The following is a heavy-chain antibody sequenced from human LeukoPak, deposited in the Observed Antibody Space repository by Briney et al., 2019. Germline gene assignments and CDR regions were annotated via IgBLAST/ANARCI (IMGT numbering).Heavy chain of an antibody. D-gene: IGHD3-10*01. Sequence: SETLSLTCSVSGGSIRSYYWSWIRQPPGKGLEWIGYIYYSGSTNYNPSLKSRVTMSVDTSKNQFSLNLRSMTAADTALYYCARGAYFGSGNVFDLWGQGTMVTVSS. CDR2: IYYSGST. CDR3: ARGAYFGSGNVFDL. J-gene: IGHJ3*01. V-gene: IGHV4-59*12. CDR1: GGSIRSYY.